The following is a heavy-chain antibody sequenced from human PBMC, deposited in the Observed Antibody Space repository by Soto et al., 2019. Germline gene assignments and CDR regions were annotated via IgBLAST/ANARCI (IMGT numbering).Heavy chain of an antibody. Sequence: EVQLLESGGGLVQPGGSLRLSCAASGFTFSSYAMSWVRQAPGKGLGWVSALSGTGDSTDYANSVKGRFTISRDDSKTTLYLQMSSLRAEDTAVYYCAKDSGNYGSGSFSHWGQGTLVTVSS. V-gene: IGHV3-23*01. CDR1: GFTFSSYA. D-gene: IGHD3-10*01. CDR3: AKDSGNYGSGSFSH. CDR2: LSGTGDST. J-gene: IGHJ4*02.